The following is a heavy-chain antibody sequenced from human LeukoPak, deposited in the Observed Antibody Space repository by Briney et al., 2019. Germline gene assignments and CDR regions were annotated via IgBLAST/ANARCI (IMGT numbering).Heavy chain of an antibody. J-gene: IGHJ4*02. D-gene: IGHD3-16*01. V-gene: IGHV3-30*02. CDR1: GFIFSTCG. CDR3: AKDSLADIDY. CDR2: IRHDGSIK. Sequence: PGGSLRLSCAASGFIFSTCGMYWVRQAPGKGLEWVAFIRHDGSIKNYADSVKGRSTISRDNSKNTLYLQMNSLRAEDTAVYYCAKDSLADIDYWGRGTLVTVSS.